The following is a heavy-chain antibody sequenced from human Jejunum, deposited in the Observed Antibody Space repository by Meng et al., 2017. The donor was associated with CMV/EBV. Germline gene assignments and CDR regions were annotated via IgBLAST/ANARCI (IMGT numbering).Heavy chain of an antibody. CDR2: LYTSGST. D-gene: IGHD6-13*01. V-gene: IGHV4-61*02. J-gene: IGHJ4*02. CDR3: ARDARGIAAAGVY. Sequence: QGQLEEAGPGLVKPSQTLSLTWAVSDGSISSGHYYWSWIRQPAGKGLEWIGRLYTSGSTTYNPSLKSRVTFSVDTSKNQFSLKLNSVTAADTAVYYCARDARGIAAAGVYWGQGTLVTVSS. CDR1: DGSISSGHYY.